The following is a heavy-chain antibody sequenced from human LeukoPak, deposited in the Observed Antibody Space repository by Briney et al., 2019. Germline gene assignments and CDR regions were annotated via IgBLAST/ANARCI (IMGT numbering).Heavy chain of an antibody. Sequence: TGGSLRLSCAASGFTFSSYGMHWVRQAPGKGLEWVAVIWHDGSNKYYADSVKGRFTISRDNSKNTLYLQMNSLRAEDTAVYYCARSRMVRGVTQAYEFFDCWGQGTLVTVSS. D-gene: IGHD3-10*01. V-gene: IGHV3-33*01. CDR1: GFTFSSYG. J-gene: IGHJ4*02. CDR2: IWHDGSNK. CDR3: ARSRMVRGVTQAYEFFDC.